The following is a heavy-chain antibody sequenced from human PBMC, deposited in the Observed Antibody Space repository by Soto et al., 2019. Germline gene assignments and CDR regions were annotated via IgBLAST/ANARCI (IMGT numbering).Heavy chain of an antibody. CDR1: GYTFTGYY. CDR3: ARAREDCSSTSCFLDV. Sequence: ASVKVSCKASGYTFTGYYMHWVRQAPGQGLEWMGWINPNSGGTNYAQKFQGWVTMTRDTSISTAYMELSRLGSDDTAVYYCARAREDCSSTSCFLDVWGKGTTVTVSS. V-gene: IGHV1-2*04. J-gene: IGHJ6*04. D-gene: IGHD2-2*01. CDR2: INPNSGGT.